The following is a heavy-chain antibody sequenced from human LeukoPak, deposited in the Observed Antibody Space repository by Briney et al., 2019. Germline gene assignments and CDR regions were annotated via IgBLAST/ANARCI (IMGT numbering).Heavy chain of an antibody. CDR2: ISYDGSNK. Sequence: GGSLRLSCAASGFSFSNYAMHWVRQAPGKGLEWVAIISYDGSNKYYADSVKGRFTISRDNFKNTLYLQMNSLRAEDTAVYYCVGELLTAAGTIGAFDIWGRGTMVTVSS. V-gene: IGHV3-30*04. D-gene: IGHD6-13*01. CDR1: GFSFSNYA. J-gene: IGHJ3*02. CDR3: VGELLTAAGTIGAFDI.